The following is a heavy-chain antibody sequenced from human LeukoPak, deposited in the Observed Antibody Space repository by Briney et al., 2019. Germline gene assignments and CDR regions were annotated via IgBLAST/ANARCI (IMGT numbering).Heavy chain of an antibody. CDR1: GFTFDDYD. J-gene: IGHJ3*02. Sequence: RGSLRLSCAASGFTFDDYDMHWVRQAPGKGLEWVSLISGDGGSTYYADSVKGRFTISRDNRKNSLYLQMNSLRTEDTALYYCAVSSVAGSDAFDIWGRGTMVTVSS. V-gene: IGHV3-43*02. D-gene: IGHD6-19*01. CDR2: ISGDGGST. CDR3: AVSSVAGSDAFDI.